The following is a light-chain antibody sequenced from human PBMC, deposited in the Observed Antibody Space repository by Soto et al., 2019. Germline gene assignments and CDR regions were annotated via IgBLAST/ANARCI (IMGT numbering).Light chain of an antibody. CDR2: EVN. Sequence: QSALTQPPSASGSPGQSVTGTSSDVGGYKYVSWYQQHPGKAPKLMIFEVNKRPSGVPDRFSGSKSGNTASLTVSGLQAEDEADYYCSSYAGINNLGVFGTGTKLTVL. V-gene: IGLV2-8*01. CDR1: SSDVGGYKY. CDR3: SSYAGINNLGV. J-gene: IGLJ1*01.